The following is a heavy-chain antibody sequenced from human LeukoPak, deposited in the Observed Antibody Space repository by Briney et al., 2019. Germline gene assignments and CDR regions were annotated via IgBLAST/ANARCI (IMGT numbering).Heavy chain of an antibody. CDR2: IWYDGSNK. V-gene: IGHV3-33*01. CDR1: GLTFSSYG. Sequence: GGSLRLSCAASGLTFSSYGMHWVRQAPGKGLEWVAVIWYDGSNKYYADSVKGRFTISRDNSKDTLYLQMNSLRAEDTAVYYCARDTIAAAGTADYWGQGTLVTVSS. D-gene: IGHD6-13*01. J-gene: IGHJ4*02. CDR3: ARDTIAAAGTADY.